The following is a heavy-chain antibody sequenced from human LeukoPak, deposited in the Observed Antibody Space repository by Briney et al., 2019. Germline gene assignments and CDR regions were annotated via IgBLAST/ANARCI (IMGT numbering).Heavy chain of an antibody. D-gene: IGHD6-13*01. CDR3: ARELSAGYSSSYYYYGMDV. J-gene: IGHJ6*02. Sequence: ASVKVSCTASGYTFTGYYMHGVRQAPGQGLEWMGWINPNSGGTNYAQKFQGRVTMTRDTSISTAYMELSRLRSDDTAVYYCARELSAGYSSSYYYYGMDVWGQGTTVTVSS. CDR1: GYTFTGYY. V-gene: IGHV1-2*02. CDR2: INPNSGGT.